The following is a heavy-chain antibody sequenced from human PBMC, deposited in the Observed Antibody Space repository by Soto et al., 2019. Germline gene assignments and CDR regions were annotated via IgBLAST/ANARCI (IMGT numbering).Heavy chain of an antibody. CDR2: ISGSGNST. D-gene: IGHD1-26*01. V-gene: IGHV3-23*01. Sequence: EVQLLESGGGLVQPGGSLRLSCAASGITFSSYAFSWVRQAAGKGLEWVSGISGSGNSTYYADSVKGRFSFSRDNSKNTVYLQMNSLRVVDTAVYYCAKTAGGAKELFAYWGQGTLVTVSS. J-gene: IGHJ4*02. CDR3: AKTAGGAKELFAY. CDR1: GITFSSYA.